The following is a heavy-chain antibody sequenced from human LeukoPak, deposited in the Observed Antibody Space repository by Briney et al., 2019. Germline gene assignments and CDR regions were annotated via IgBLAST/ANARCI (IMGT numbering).Heavy chain of an antibody. D-gene: IGHD6-13*01. J-gene: IGHJ4*02. V-gene: IGHV3-11*01. CDR1: GFTFSDYY. CDR2: ISSSGSTI. Sequence: GGSLRLSCAASGFTFSDYYMSWIRQAPGKGLEWVSYISSSGSTIYYADSVKGRFTISRDNAKNSLYLQMNSLRAEDTAVYYCAKSPAAGTGEFDYWGQGTLVTVSS. CDR3: AKSPAAGTGEFDY.